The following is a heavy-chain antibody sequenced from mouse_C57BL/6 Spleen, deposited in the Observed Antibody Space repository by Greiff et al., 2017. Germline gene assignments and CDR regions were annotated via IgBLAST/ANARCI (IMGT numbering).Heavy chain of an antibody. CDR2: INYDGSST. CDR3: ARIPLRSYAMDY. CDR1: GFTFSDYY. V-gene: IGHV5-16*01. J-gene: IGHJ4*01. D-gene: IGHD1-1*01. Sequence: EVKLVESEGGLVQPGSSMKLSCTASGFTFSDYYMAWVRQVPEKGLEWVANINYDGSSTYYLDSLKSRFIISRDNAKNILYLQMSSLKSEDTATYYCARIPLRSYAMDYWGPGTSVTVSS.